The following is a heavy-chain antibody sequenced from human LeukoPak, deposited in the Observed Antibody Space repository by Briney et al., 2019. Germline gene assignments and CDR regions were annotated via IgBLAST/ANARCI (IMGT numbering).Heavy chain of an antibody. D-gene: IGHD6-13*01. CDR2: ISGSGGST. CDR1: GFTFSSYS. Sequence: GGSLRLSCAASGFTFSSYSMNWVRQAPGKGLEWVSEISGSGGSTYYADSVKGRFTISRDNSKNTLYLQMNSLRAEDTAVYYCAKDHFGAAAGTFDYWGQGTLVTVSS. CDR3: AKDHFGAAAGTFDY. J-gene: IGHJ4*02. V-gene: IGHV3-23*01.